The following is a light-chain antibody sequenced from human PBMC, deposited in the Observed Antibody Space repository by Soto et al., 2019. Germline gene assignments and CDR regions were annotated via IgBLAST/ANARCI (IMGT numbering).Light chain of an antibody. CDR2: SDN. CDR3: SAWDDTLRGPV. J-gene: IGLJ3*02. Sequence: QSVLTQPPSASGAPGLRVTISCSGSNSNIGGNTVNWYQQLPGKAPKLLIHSDNERPSGVPGRFSGSRSGASASLAITGLQSEDEAYYYCSAWDDTLRGPVLGGGTKLTVL. V-gene: IGLV1-44*01. CDR1: NSNIGGNT.